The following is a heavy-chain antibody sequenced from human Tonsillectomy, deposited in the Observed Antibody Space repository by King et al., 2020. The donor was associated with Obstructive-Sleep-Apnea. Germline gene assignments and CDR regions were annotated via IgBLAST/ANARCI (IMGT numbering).Heavy chain of an antibody. V-gene: IGHV1-18*04. Sequence: QLVQSGAEVKKPGASVKVSCKASGYTFTSYGITWVRQAPGQGLEWMGWISAYNGNTNYAQKLQGRVTMTTDTSTSTASMELRSLRSDDTAVYYCARDSTPGIRTGLPFDYWGQGTLVTVSS. J-gene: IGHJ4*02. CDR2: ISAYNGNT. CDR1: GYTFTSYG. D-gene: IGHD3-16*01. CDR3: ARDSTPGIRTGLPFDY.